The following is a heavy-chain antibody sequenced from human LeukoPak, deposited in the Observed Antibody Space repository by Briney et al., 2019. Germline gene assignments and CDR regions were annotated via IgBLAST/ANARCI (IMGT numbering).Heavy chain of an antibody. J-gene: IGHJ4*02. D-gene: IGHD6-13*01. CDR3: AKDQYPIAAAGPLDY. CDR2: IWYDGSNK. Sequence: GGSLRLSCAASGFTFSSYGMHWVRKAPGKGLEWVAVIWYDGSNKYYADSVKGRFTISRDNSKNTLYLQMNSLRAEDTAVYYCAKDQYPIAAAGPLDYWGQGTLVTISS. V-gene: IGHV3-33*06. CDR1: GFTFSSYG.